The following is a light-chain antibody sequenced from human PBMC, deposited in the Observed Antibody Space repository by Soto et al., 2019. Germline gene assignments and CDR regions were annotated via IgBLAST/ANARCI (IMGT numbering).Light chain of an antibody. V-gene: IGKV3-15*01. CDR2: GAS. CDR1: QSVSSN. Sequence: EIVMTQSPATLSVSPGERATLSSRTSQSVSSNLAWYQQAPGQAPRLLIYGASTRATGIPGRFSGSGSGTEFTLTISRLQSEDFAIYYCQQYNNWPYTFGQGTNLEIK. CDR3: QQYNNWPYT. J-gene: IGKJ2*01.